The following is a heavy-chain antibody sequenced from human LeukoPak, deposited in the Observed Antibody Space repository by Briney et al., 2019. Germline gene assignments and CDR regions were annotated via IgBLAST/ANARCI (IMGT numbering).Heavy chain of an antibody. Sequence: PGGSLRLSCAASGFTFSGYWMRWVRQAPGKGVEWVAHINEDGRGKYYVDSLKGRFSISRDNAKNSLYLQMDSLRAEDAAVYYCARSWYTLDYWGQGTLVIVSS. J-gene: IGHJ4*02. CDR3: ARSWYTLDY. CDR1: GFTFSGYW. CDR2: INEDGRGK. D-gene: IGHD6-13*01. V-gene: IGHV3-7*04.